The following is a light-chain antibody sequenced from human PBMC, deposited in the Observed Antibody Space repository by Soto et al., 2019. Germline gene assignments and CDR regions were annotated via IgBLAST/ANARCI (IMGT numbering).Light chain of an antibody. Sequence: QSALTQPRSVSGSPGQSVTVSCTGTGSDVGGNDYVSWYQQHPGKAPKLMIYDVSKRPSGVPDRFSGSKSGNTASLTISGLQAEDEAYYYCCSYAGSYTVVFGGGTKVTVL. CDR3: CSYAGSYTVV. V-gene: IGLV2-11*01. J-gene: IGLJ2*01. CDR1: GSDVGGNDY. CDR2: DVS.